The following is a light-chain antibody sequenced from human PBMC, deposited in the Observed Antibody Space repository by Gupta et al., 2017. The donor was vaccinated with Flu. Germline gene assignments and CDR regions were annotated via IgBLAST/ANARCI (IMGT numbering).Light chain of an antibody. CDR2: GNS. V-gene: IGLV1-40*01. CDR3: QSYDYTLSVVV. J-gene: IGLJ2*01. CDR1: SSNIGAGYD. Sequence: QSLLTQPPSVSGAPGQRVTISCTGSSSNIGAGYDVHWYQQLPGTAPKLLIYGNSNRPSGVPDRFSGSESGTSASLAITGLQAEDEADYYCQSYDYTLSVVVFGGGTKLTVL.